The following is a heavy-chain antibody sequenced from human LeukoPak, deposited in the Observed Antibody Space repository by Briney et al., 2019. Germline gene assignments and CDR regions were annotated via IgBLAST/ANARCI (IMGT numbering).Heavy chain of an antibody. CDR3: ARHGEYCGGDCYAGMDV. V-gene: IGHV5-51*01. CDR1: GCLFTSYW. CDR2: IYPGDSDT. Sequence: GESLQISCKGSGCLFTSYWIGWGRQLPGKGLEGMGIIYPGDSDTRYSPSFQGQVTISAKKSISTAYLQWSSLKASDTAMYYCARHGEYCGGDCYAGMDVWGQGTTVTVSS. D-gene: IGHD2-21*02. J-gene: IGHJ6*02.